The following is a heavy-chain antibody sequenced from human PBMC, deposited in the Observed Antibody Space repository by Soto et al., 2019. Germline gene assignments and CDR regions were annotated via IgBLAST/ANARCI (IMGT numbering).Heavy chain of an antibody. CDR1: GGSVSSGSYY. CDR2: IYYSGST. J-gene: IGHJ6*02. D-gene: IGHD2-21*01. CDR3: ARDRQSRHIYYSYYGMDV. Sequence: QVQLQESGPGLVKPSETLSLTCTVSGGSVSSGSYYWSWIRQPPGKGLEWIGYIYYSGSTNYNPSLKSRVTISVDTSKNQFSLKLSSVTAADTAVYYCARDRQSRHIYYSYYGMDVWGQGTTVTVSS. V-gene: IGHV4-61*01.